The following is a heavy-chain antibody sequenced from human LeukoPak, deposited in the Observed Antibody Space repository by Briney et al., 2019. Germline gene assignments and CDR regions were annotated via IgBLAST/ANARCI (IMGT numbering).Heavy chain of an antibody. CDR1: GFTFSDYY. CDR3: ARGDFLAGYYRGYFDY. J-gene: IGHJ4*02. V-gene: IGHV3-11*05. D-gene: IGHD3/OR15-3a*01. CDR2: ISSSSSYT. Sequence: GGSLRLSCAASGFTFSDYYMGWIRQAPGKGLEWVSYISSSSSYTNYADSVKGRFTISRDNAKNSLYLQMNSLRAEDTAVYYCARGDFLAGYYRGYFDYWGQGTLVTVSS.